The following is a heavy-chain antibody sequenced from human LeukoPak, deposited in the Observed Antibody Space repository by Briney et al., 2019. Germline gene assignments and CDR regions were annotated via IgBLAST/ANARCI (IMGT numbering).Heavy chain of an antibody. CDR2: IYYSGST. CDR3: ARGLPHYYDSSGPRYFDY. J-gene: IGHJ4*02. Sequence: SQTLSLTCTVSGGSISSGGYYWSWIRQHPGKGLEWIGYIYYSGSTNYNPSLKSRVTISVDTSKNQFSLKLSSVTAADTAVYYCARGLPHYYDSSGPRYFDYWGQGTLVTVSS. V-gene: IGHV4-31*03. D-gene: IGHD3-22*01. CDR1: GGSISSGGYY.